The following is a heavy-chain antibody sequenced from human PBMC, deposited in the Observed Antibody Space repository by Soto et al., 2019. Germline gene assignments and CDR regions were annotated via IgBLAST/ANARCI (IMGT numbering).Heavy chain of an antibody. D-gene: IGHD3-10*01. Sequence: SETLSLTCTVSGGSFSSGSYCWSWIRQHPGKGLEWIGYIYYSGSTYYNPSLKSRVTMSADTSKNQFSLKLSSVTAADTAVYYCARSSFSRDGYYYGMDVWGQGTTVTVSS. CDR3: ARSSFSRDGYYYGMDV. CDR2: IYYSGST. CDR1: GGSFSSGSYC. J-gene: IGHJ6*02. V-gene: IGHV4-31*03.